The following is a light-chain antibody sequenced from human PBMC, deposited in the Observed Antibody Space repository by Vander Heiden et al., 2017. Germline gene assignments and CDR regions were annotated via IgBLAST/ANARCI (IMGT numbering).Light chain of an antibody. Sequence: IQLTQSPSFLSASVGDRVTITCRASQGISSYLAWYQQKPGKAPKLLIYAASTLQSGVPSRFSGSGSGTEFTLTISSLQPEDFATYYCQQLKSYLITFGQGTRLEMK. V-gene: IGKV1-9*01. J-gene: IGKJ5*01. CDR2: AAS. CDR1: QGISSY. CDR3: QQLKSYLIT.